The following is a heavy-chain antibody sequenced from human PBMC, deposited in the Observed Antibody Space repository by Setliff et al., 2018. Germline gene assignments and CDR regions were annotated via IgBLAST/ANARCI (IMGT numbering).Heavy chain of an antibody. D-gene: IGHD3-22*01. Sequence: ASVKVSCKASGYIFTKYGINWVRQAPGQGLEWMGWISAYNGFIVYAPKFQGRVTMTTDTSTSTAYMELRSLTSDDTAEYYCARGRPTIVVSPTEAYIDPWGQGTLVTVSS. CDR3: ARGRPTIVVSPTEAYIDP. V-gene: IGHV1-18*01. CDR1: GYIFTKYG. J-gene: IGHJ5*02. CDR2: ISAYNGFI.